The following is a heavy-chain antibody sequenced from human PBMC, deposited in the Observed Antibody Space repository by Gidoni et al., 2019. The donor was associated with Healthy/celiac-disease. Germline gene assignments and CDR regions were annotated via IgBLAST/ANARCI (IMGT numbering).Heavy chain of an antibody. Sequence: QVQLVQSGAEVQKPGASVKVSCKASGYTCTSHYMDWVRQAPGQGLEWMGIINPSGGSTRYAQKFQGRVTMTRDTSTSTVYMELSSLRSEDTAVYYCARDPSGVAATPFSYYCYGMDVWGQGTTVTVSS. CDR1: GYTCTSHY. CDR3: ARDPSGVAATPFSYYCYGMDV. CDR2: INPSGGST. J-gene: IGHJ6*02. D-gene: IGHD2-15*01. V-gene: IGHV1-46*01.